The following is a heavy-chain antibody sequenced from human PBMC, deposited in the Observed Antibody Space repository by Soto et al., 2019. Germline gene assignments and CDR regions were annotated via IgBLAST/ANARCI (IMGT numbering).Heavy chain of an antibody. Sequence: GGSLRVSCAASGFTFSNYGMHWVRQAPGKGLEWVAIISFDGNNKYYSDSVKGRFTISRDNSKNMVFLQMNSLRPEDTAVYYCVKPKEHFYDSSPGETWGQGTPVTVSS. V-gene: IGHV3-30*18. J-gene: IGHJ5*02. D-gene: IGHD3-22*01. CDR1: GFTFSNYG. CDR3: VKPKEHFYDSSPGET. CDR2: ISFDGNNK.